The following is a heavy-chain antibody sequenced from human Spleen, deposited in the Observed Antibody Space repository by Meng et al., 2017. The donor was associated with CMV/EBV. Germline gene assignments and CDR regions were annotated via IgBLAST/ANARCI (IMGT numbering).Heavy chain of an antibody. V-gene: IGHV4-59*01. D-gene: IGHD1-20*01. J-gene: IGHJ4*02. CDR3: ARGLYNWDDLTFDY. Sequence: GSLRLSCTVSGGSINSYYWSWIRQPPGKGLEWIGYIYYSGSTNYNPSLESRVTISADPSTNQFSLHLSPVTATDTAVYYCARGLYNWDDLTFDYWGQGMLVTVSS. CDR2: IYYSGST. CDR1: GGSINSYY.